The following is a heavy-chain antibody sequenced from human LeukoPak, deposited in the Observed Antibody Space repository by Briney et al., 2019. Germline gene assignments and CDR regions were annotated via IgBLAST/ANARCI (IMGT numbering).Heavy chain of an antibody. Sequence: GSLELSFAASGFLVRHHYMNLGRPAPGEGLDWISVIYIDGTTYYADSVKGRFTISRDQANNTLYLQMNTLRDEDTAVYYCARGPRYSFYWGQGTLVSVSS. J-gene: IGHJ4*02. CDR2: IYIDGTT. D-gene: IGHD6-13*01. V-gene: IGHV3-53*01. CDR1: GFLVRHHY. CDR3: ARGPRYSFY.